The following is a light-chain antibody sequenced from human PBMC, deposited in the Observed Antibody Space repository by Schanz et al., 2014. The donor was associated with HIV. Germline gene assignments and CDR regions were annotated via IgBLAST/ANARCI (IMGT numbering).Light chain of an antibody. CDR3: QQANSFPIT. Sequence: DIQMTQSPSSLSASVGDRVTITCRASQDISNYLAWYQQQPGKVPKLLIYAVSTLHSGVPSRFTGSGSGTDFTLTINSLQPEDFATYYCQQANSFPITFGQGTRLEIK. CDR2: AVS. CDR1: QDISNY. V-gene: IGKV1-27*01. J-gene: IGKJ5*01.